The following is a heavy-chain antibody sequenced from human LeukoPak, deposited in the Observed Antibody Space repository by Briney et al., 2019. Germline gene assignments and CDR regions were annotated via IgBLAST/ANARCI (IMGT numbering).Heavy chain of an antibody. J-gene: IGHJ6*02. CDR1: GFTFSSYA. CDR2: IWYDGSNK. D-gene: IGHD5-18*01. Sequence: PGRSLRLSCAASGFTFSSYAMHWVRQAPGKGLEWVAVIWYDGSNKYYADSVKGRFTISRDNSKNTLYLQMNSLRAEDTAVYYCARCPRKAYSYGPYYYYYGMDVWGQGTTVTVSS. CDR3: ARCPRKAYSYGPYYYYYGMDV. V-gene: IGHV3-33*08.